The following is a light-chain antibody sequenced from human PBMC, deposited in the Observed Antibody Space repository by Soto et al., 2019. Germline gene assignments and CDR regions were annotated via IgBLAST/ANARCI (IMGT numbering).Light chain of an antibody. Sequence: DIQMTQSPSSLSASVGDRGTITCRASQTISSYLNWYQQKPGKAPELLIYVESNLQRGVPSRFSGRGSGTDFTLTISSLQPEDFATYYCQQSYSTPYTFGQGTKVEIK. CDR2: VES. J-gene: IGKJ2*01. CDR3: QQSYSTPYT. CDR1: QTISSY. V-gene: IGKV1-39*01.